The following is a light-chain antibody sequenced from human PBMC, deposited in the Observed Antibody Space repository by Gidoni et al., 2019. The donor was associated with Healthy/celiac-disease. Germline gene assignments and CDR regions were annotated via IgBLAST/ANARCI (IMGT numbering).Light chain of an antibody. CDR2: DAS. J-gene: IGKJ1*01. V-gene: IGKV3-11*01. CDR1: QSVSSY. CDR3: QQRSNWTPWT. Sequence: PGERATLSCRASQSVSSYLAWYQQKPGQAPRLLIYDASNRATGIPARFSGSGSGTDFTLTISSLAPEDVAVYYCQQRSNWTPWTFGQGTKVEIK.